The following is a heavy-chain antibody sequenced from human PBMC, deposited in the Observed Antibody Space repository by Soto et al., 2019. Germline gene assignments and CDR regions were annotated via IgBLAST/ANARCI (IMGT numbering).Heavy chain of an antibody. V-gene: IGHV4-59*08. CDR2: IYYSGST. CDR3: ASSESGYEDYYYYYYMDV. Sequence: SETLSLTCTVSGGSISSYYWSWIRQPPGKGLEWIGYIYYSGSTNYNPSLKSRVTISVDTSKNQFCLKLSSVTAADTAVYYCASSESGYEDYYYYYYMDVWGKGTTVTVSS. CDR1: GGSISSYY. D-gene: IGHD5-12*01. J-gene: IGHJ6*03.